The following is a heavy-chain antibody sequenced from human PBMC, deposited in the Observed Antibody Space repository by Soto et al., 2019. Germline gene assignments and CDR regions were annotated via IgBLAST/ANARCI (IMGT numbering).Heavy chain of an antibody. D-gene: IGHD2-15*01. Sequence: GGSLRLSCAASGFTFSSYAMHWVRQAPGKGLEWVAVISYDGSNKYYADSVKGRFTISRDNSKNTLYLQMNSLRVEDTAVYFCVRAPARNTEDIVLVVAATRIDYWGQGTLVTVSS. V-gene: IGHV3-30-3*01. J-gene: IGHJ4*02. CDR2: ISYDGSNK. CDR3: VRAPARNTEDIVLVVAATRIDY. CDR1: GFTFSSYA.